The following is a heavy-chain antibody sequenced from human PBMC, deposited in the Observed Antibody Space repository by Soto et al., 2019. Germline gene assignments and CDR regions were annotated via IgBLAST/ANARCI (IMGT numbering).Heavy chain of an antibody. J-gene: IGHJ4*02. Sequence: QVQLVQSGTEVKKPGASVKVSCKASGYTFTSHDINWVRQATGQGLEWMGWMNPNSGNTGYAQKFQGRVTMTRNTSISTAYMELSRLRSEDTAVYYCARWDYGVYARFDYWGQGTLVTVSS. CDR1: GYTFTSHD. CDR2: MNPNSGNT. CDR3: ARWDYGVYARFDY. V-gene: IGHV1-8*01. D-gene: IGHD4-17*01.